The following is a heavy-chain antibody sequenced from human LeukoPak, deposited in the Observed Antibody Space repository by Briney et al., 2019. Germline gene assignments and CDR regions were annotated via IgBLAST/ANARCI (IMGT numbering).Heavy chain of an antibody. V-gene: IGHV4-59*11. CDR1: GGSISSHY. CDR2: IYYSGNT. Sequence: SETLSLTCPVSGGSISSHYWSWIRQPPGKGLEWIGYIYYSGNTNYNPSLKSRVSISVDTSKNQFSLKLRSVAAADTAVYYCATVSYSSGWPIDYWGQGTLVTVSS. J-gene: IGHJ4*02. CDR3: ATVSYSSGWPIDY. D-gene: IGHD6-19*01.